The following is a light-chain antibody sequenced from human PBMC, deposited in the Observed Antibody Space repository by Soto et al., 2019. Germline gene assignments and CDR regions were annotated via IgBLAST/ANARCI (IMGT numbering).Light chain of an antibody. J-gene: IGKJ1*01. CDR1: QSISSW. Sequence: DIQMTQSPSTLSASVGDRVTITCRASQSISSWLPWYQQKPGKAPKLLIYKASSLESGVPSRFSGSGSGTEFTLTISSLQPDDFATYYCQQYNSYSPKWTFGQGTKVEIK. CDR2: KAS. CDR3: QQYNSYSPKWT. V-gene: IGKV1-5*03.